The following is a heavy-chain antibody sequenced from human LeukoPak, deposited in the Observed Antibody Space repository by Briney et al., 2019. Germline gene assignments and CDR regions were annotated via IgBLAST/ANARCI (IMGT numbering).Heavy chain of an antibody. J-gene: IGHJ5*02. Sequence: ASVKVSCKAFGGTFSSYGISWVRQAPGQGLEWMGWISAYNGNTNYAQKLQGRVTMTTDTSTSTAYMELRSLRSDDTAVYYCARVDGSGNDWFDPWGQGTLVTVSS. CDR3: ARVDGSGNDWFDP. D-gene: IGHD3-10*01. V-gene: IGHV1-18*01. CDR2: ISAYNGNT. CDR1: GGTFSSYG.